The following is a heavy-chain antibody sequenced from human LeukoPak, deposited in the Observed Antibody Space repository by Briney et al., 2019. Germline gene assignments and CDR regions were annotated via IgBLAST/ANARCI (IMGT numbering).Heavy chain of an antibody. CDR3: ARSKTSGRSTPRYNWFDP. D-gene: IGHD1-26*01. J-gene: IGHJ5*02. Sequence: ASVKVSCKASGYTFTSYDINWVRQATGQGLEWMGWMNPNSGNTGYAQKFQGRVTITRNSSISTAYMELSSLRSEDTAVEYCARSKTSGRSTPRYNWFDPCGQGTLATVSP. V-gene: IGHV1-8*03. CDR1: GYTFTSYD. CDR2: MNPNSGNT.